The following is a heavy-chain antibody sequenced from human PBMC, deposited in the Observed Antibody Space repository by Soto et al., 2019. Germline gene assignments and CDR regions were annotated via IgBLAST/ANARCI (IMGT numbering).Heavy chain of an antibody. Sequence: QITLKESGPTLVKPTQNLTLTCTFSGFCISTRGVGVGWIRQPPGKALEWVALIYWDDDKRYSPSLESMITRNNATTKNQVVLTMINMEPMATATYYCARYSSGYYGFDVWGQGTLVTVSS. CDR2: IYWDDDK. CDR1: GFCISTRGVG. CDR3: ARYSSGYYGFDV. V-gene: IGHV2-5*02. J-gene: IGHJ4*02. D-gene: IGHD3-22*01.